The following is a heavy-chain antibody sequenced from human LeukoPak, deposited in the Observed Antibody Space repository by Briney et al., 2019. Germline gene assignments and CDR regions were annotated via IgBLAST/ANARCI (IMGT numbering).Heavy chain of an antibody. V-gene: IGHV4-31*03. CDR3: ARDTLSSAFDI. CDR2: ISCGGST. J-gene: IGHJ3*02. CDR1: GGSISSGGYS. Sequence: TLSLTCTVSGGSISSGGYSWSWLRQHPGKGLEWIGHISCGGSTYHDPSLKSRVTISVDTSKTQFSLKLSSVTAADTAVYYCARDTLSSAFDIWGQGTMVTVSS.